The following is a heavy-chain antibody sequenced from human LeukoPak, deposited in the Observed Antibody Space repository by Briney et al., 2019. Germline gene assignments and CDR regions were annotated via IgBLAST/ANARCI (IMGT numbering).Heavy chain of an antibody. CDR2: IYTSGST. V-gene: IGHV4-61*02. J-gene: IGHJ4*02. D-gene: IGHD1-14*01. CDR1: GGSISSGSYY. Sequence: SQTLSLTCTVSGGSISSGSYYWSWIRQPAGKGLEWIGRIYTSGSTNYNPSLKSRVTISVDTSKNQFSLKLSSVAAADTAVYYCAREFRYVPDYWGQGTLVTVSS. CDR3: AREFRYVPDY.